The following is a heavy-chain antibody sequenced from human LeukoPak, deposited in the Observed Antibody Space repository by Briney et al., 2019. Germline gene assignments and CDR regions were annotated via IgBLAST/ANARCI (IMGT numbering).Heavy chain of an antibody. J-gene: IGHJ4*02. D-gene: IGHD6-19*01. CDR2: IRYDGSNK. CDR3: AKDFNIGIAVAGLFDY. CDR1: GFTFSSYG. V-gene: IGHV3-30*02. Sequence: QPGGSLRLSCAASGFTFSSYGMHWVRQAPGKGLEWVAFIRYDGSNKYYADSVKGRFTISRDNSKNTLYLKMNSLRAEDTAVYYCAKDFNIGIAVAGLFDYWGQGTLVTVSS.